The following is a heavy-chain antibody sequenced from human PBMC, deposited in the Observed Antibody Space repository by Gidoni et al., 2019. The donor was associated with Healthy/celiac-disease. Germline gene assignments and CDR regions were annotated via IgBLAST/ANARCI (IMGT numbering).Heavy chain of an antibody. CDR3: AKDLVGDYGDYSI. Sequence: EVQLLESGGGLVQPGGSLRLSCAAAGFTFSSHAMSWVRQAPGKGLEWVSAISGSGGSTYYADSVKGRFTISRDNSKNTLYLQMNSLRAEDTAVYYCAKDLVGDYGDYSIWGQGTLVTVSS. J-gene: IGHJ4*02. CDR1: GFTFSSHA. CDR2: ISGSGGST. D-gene: IGHD4-17*01. V-gene: IGHV3-23*01.